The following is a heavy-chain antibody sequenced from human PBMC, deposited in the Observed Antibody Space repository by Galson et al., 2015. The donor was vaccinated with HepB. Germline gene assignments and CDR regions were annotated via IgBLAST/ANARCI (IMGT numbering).Heavy chain of an antibody. J-gene: IGHJ4*02. CDR2: IKSKTDGGTT. CDR1: GFTFSNAW. Sequence: SLRLSCAASGFTFSNAWMSWVRQAPGKGLEWVGRIKSKTDGGTTDYAAPVKGRFTISRDDSKNTLYLQMNSLKTEDTAVYYCTTLLYCSGGSCSWDYWGQGTLVTVSS. D-gene: IGHD2-15*01. V-gene: IGHV3-15*01. CDR3: TTLLYCSGGSCSWDY.